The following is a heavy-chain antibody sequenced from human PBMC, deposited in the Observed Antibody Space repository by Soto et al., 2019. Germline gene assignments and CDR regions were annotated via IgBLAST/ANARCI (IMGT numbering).Heavy chain of an antibody. V-gene: IGHV1-69*06. CDR3: ARGAGGQTYYYGSGSYRGRGMDV. Sequence: SVKVSCKASGGTFSSYAISWVRQAPGQGLEWMGGIIPIFGTANYAQKFQGRVTITADKSTSTAYMELSSLRSEDTAVYYCARGAGGQTYYYGSGSYRGRGMDVWGQGTTVTVSS. CDR1: GGTFSSYA. J-gene: IGHJ6*02. D-gene: IGHD3-10*01. CDR2: IIPIFGTA.